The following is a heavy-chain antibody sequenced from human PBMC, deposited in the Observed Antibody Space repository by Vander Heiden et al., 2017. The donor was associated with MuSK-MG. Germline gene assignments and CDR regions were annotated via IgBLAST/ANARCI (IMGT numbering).Heavy chain of an antibody. CDR3: AHRTRGGWFDP. CDR2: IYWDDDK. Sequence: ALIYWDDDKRYSPSLKSRLTITKDTSKNQVVLTMTNMDPVDTATYYCAHRTRGGWFDPWGQGTLVTVSS. J-gene: IGHJ5*02. D-gene: IGHD3-3*01. V-gene: IGHV2-5*02.